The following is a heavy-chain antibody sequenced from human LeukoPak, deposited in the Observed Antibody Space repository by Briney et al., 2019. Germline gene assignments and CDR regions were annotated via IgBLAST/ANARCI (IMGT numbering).Heavy chain of an antibody. CDR2: ISSSGSTI. D-gene: IGHD3-3*01. Sequence: GGSLRLSCAASGFTFSSYEMNWVRQAPGKGLEWVSYISSSGSTIYYADSVKGRFTISRDNSKNTLYLQMNSLRAEDTAVYYCAKLVITHSDYDFFDSPTDYWGQGTLVTVSS. V-gene: IGHV3-48*03. CDR3: AKLVITHSDYDFFDSPTDY. J-gene: IGHJ4*02. CDR1: GFTFSSYE.